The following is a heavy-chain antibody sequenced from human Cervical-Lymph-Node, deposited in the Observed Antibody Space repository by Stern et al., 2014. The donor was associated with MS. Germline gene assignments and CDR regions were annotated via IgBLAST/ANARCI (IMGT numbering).Heavy chain of an antibody. Sequence: VQLVQSGGGLVQPGGSLRLSCVASGFTVSRKYMSWVRQSPGKGLEWVSVIYSDGRTNYADSVKGRFTTSRDNSKNTLYVQMSNLRAEDTAVYYCARGVGSGTYASGYYYGMDVWGQGTTVTVSS. CDR2: IYSDGRT. CDR3: ARGVGSGTYASGYYYGMDV. D-gene: IGHD1-1*01. V-gene: IGHV3-66*01. CDR1: GFTVSRKY. J-gene: IGHJ6*02.